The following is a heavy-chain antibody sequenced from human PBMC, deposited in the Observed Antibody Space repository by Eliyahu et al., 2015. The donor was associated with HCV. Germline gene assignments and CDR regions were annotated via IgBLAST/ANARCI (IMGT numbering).Heavy chain of an antibody. CDR3: ASPPPGGGAALDY. V-gene: IGHV3-66*01. J-gene: IGHJ4*01. Sequence: EVQLVESGGGLVQPGGSLRLSCATSGFTVSRIFMSWVRQAPGKGLEGVSIINGDGSTSYADSVKGRFTISRDNSKNTLFLQMNSLRADDTAVYFCASPPPGGGAALDYWGQGTLVTVSS. D-gene: IGHD6-6*01. CDR2: INGDGST. CDR1: GFTVSRIF.